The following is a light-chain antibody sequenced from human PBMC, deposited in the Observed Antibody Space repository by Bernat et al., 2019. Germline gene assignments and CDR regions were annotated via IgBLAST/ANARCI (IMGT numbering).Light chain of an antibody. Sequence: IFVTQSPSSLSASVGDRVTITCRASQTIDTYLNWYQQKPGKAPNLIILAASNLQSGVPSRFSGSASGTDFTLTISSLQPEDFATYYCQHSFNAPFFTFVPGTKVYLK. J-gene: IGKJ3*01. CDR1: QTIDTY. V-gene: IGKV1-39*01. CDR3: QHSFNAPFFT. CDR2: AAS.